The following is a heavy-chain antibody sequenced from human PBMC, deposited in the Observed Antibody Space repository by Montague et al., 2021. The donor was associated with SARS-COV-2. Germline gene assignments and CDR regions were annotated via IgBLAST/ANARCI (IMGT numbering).Heavy chain of an antibody. D-gene: IGHD3-22*01. CDR2: ISYSGST. Sequence: SDTLSLTCTVSGGSINYSGCYWGWIRQPPGKGLEWIGSISYSGSTYYNLSLKSRVTTSVDTSKNQFSLKLSSVTAADTAIYYCARWTLEVVVKAFDIWGQGTMVTVSP. J-gene: IGHJ3*02. V-gene: IGHV4-39*01. CDR3: ARWTLEVVVKAFDI. CDR1: GGSINYSGCY.